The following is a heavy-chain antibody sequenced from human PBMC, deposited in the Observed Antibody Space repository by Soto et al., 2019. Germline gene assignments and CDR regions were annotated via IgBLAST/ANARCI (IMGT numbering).Heavy chain of an antibody. CDR2: IYYSGST. D-gene: IGHD2-15*01. CDR3: ARVVLDCSGGSCYTKGFDY. J-gene: IGHJ4*02. V-gene: IGHV4-30-4*01. CDR1: GGSISSGDYY. Sequence: TLSLTCTVSGGSISSGDYYWSWIRQPPGKGLEWIGYIYYSGSTYYNPSLKSRVTISVDTSKNQFSLKLSSVTAADTAVYYCARVVLDCSGGSCYTKGFDYWGQGTLVTVSS.